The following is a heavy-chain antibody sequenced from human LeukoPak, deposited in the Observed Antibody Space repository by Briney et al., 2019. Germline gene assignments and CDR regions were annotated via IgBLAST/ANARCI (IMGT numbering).Heavy chain of an antibody. D-gene: IGHD1-26*01. CDR3: ARDNAGSYFVDY. CDR2: IYSGGST. V-gene: IGHV3-53*01. Sequence: GGSLRLSCAASGFTVSSSYMNWVRQAPGKGLEWVSVIYSGGSTYYADSVKGRFTISRDNAKNSLFLQMDSLRGEDTAVYYCARDNAGSYFVDYWGQGILVTVSS. J-gene: IGHJ4*02. CDR1: GFTVSSSY.